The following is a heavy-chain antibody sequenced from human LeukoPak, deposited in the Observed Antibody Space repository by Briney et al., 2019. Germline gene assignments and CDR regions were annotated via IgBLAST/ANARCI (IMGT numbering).Heavy chain of an antibody. CDR2: ISGSGGST. J-gene: IGHJ4*02. CDR3: AKGGLRYFDWLLLDY. D-gene: IGHD3-9*01. CDR1: GFTFSSYA. V-gene: IGHV3-23*01. Sequence: PGGSLRLSCAAFGFTFSSYAMSWVRQAPGKGLEWVSAISGSGGSTYYADSVKGRFTISRDNSKNTLYLQMNSLRAEDTAVYYCAKGGLRYFDWLLLDYWGQGTLVTVSS.